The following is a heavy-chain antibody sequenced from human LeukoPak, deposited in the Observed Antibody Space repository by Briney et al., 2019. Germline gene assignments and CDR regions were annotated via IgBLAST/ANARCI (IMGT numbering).Heavy chain of an antibody. CDR2: IYYSGST. D-gene: IGHD1-1*01. J-gene: IGHJ4*02. V-gene: IGHV4-4*07. CDR1: GGSISSYY. CDR3: ARDTNSIWYYFDY. Sequence: SETLSLTCTVSGGSISSYYWSWIRQPAGKGLEWIGSIYYSGSTYYNPSLKSRVTISVDTSKNQFSLKLSSVTAADTAVYYCARDTNSIWYYFDYWGQGTLVTVSS.